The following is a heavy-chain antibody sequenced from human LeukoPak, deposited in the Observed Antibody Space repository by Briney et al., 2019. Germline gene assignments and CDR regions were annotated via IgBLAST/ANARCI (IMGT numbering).Heavy chain of an antibody. CDR1: GFTVSSNY. J-gene: IGHJ5*02. Sequence: GGSLRLSCAASGFTVSSNYMSWVRQAPGKGLEWVSVIYSGGSTYYADAVKGRFTISRHHSKNTLYLQINSLRAEDTAVYYCARVLSTDMNWFDPWGQGTLVTVSS. CDR3: ARVLSTDMNWFDP. V-gene: IGHV3-53*04. CDR2: IYSGGST. D-gene: IGHD3-9*01.